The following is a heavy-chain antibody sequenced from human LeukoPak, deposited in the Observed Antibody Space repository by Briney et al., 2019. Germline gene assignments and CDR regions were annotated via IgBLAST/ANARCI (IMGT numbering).Heavy chain of an antibody. V-gene: IGHV4-39*07. CDR1: GGSISFSTYY. D-gene: IGHD6-13*01. CDR2: IYYSGNT. CDR3: ARVGQLAFDY. Sequence: SETLSLTCTVSGGSISFSTYYWGWIRQPPGKGLDWIGSIYYSGNTYYNPSLKRRVTISVDTSKNQLSLKLSSVTAADTAVYYCARVGQLAFDYWGQGALVTVSS. J-gene: IGHJ4*02.